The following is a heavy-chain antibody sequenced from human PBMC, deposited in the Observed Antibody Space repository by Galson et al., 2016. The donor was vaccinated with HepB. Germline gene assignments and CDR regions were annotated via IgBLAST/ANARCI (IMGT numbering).Heavy chain of an antibody. CDR3: STTGYAGSRWWYHGMDV. D-gene: IGHD2-15*01. CDR2: IKDGGVTT. J-gene: IGHJ6*02. Sequence: SLRLSCAASGFTFNNAWLSWVRQAPGKGLEWLGLIKDGGVTTDYAAPVKGRFTISRDDSINTVFLQMNSLKTEDTAIYYCSTTGYAGSRWWYHGMDVWGQGTTVTVAS. CDR1: GFTFNNAW. V-gene: IGHV3-15*01.